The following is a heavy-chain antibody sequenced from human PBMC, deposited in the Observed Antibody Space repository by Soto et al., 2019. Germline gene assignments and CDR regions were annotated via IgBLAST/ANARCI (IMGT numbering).Heavy chain of an antibody. CDR2: ISYSGST. V-gene: IGHV4-59*08. J-gene: IGHJ4*02. CDR3: ARRYCTSTSCPTLGYYFDY. CDR1: GGSIRNYY. Sequence: SETLSLTCTVSGGSIRNYYWGWIRQPPGKGLEWIGHISYSGSTNYNPSLKSRVSMSVDTSRDQFSLKLSSVAAADTAVYYCARRYCTSTSCPTLGYYFDYWGQGSLVTVSS. D-gene: IGHD2-2*01.